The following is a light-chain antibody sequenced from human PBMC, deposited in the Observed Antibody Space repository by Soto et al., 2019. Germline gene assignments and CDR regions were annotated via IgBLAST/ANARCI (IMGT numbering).Light chain of an antibody. CDR2: RNS. CDR3: AAWDDSLSGVV. J-gene: IGLJ2*01. V-gene: IGLV1-47*01. Sequence: QSVLTQPPSASGTPGPRVTISCSGSGSNIGSNYVYWYQQLPGTVPQLLIYRNSKRPSGVPDRFSGSKSGTSASLAISGLRSEDEADYYCAAWDDSLSGVVFGGGTKVTVL. CDR1: GSNIGSNY.